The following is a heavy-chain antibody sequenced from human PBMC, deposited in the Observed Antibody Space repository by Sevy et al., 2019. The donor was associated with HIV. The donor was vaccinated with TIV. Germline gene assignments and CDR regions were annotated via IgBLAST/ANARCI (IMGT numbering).Heavy chain of an antibody. CDR3: ARDKHTELGYYDSSGYYPPFDY. CDR1: GFTFSSYA. CDR2: ISYDGSNK. J-gene: IGHJ4*02. D-gene: IGHD3-22*01. V-gene: IGHV3-30*04. Sequence: LSLTCAASGFTFSSYAMHWVRQAPGKGLEWVAVISYDGSNKYYADSVKGRFTISRDNSKNTLYLQMNSLRAEDTAVYYCARDKHTELGYYDSSGYYPPFDYWGQGTLVTVSS.